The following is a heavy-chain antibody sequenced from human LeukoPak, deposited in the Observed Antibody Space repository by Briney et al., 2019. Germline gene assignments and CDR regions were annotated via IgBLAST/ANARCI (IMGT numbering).Heavy chain of an antibody. CDR3: VATYYDILTGYSFDY. J-gene: IGHJ4*02. V-gene: IGHV3-30*02. D-gene: IGHD3-9*01. CDR1: GFTFSSYG. Sequence: GGSLRLSCAASGFTFSSYGMHWVRQAPGKGLEWVAFIRYDGSNKYYADSVKGRFTISRDNSKNTLYLQMNSLRAEDTAVYYCVATYYDILTGYSFDYWGQGTLVTVSS. CDR2: IRYDGSNK.